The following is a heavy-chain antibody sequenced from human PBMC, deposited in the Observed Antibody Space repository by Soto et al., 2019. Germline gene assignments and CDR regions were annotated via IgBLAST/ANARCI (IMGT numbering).Heavy chain of an antibody. V-gene: IGHV4-30-2*01. D-gene: IGHD2-2*02. CDR2: IYHSGST. CDR1: GGSISSGGYS. CDR3: ARGARGCISTSCYITWFDP. Sequence: PSETLSLTCAVSGGSISSGGYSWSWIRQPPGKGLEWIGYIYHSGSTYYNPSLKSRVTISVDRSKNQFSLKLSSVTAADTAVYYCARGARGCISTSCYITWFDPWGQGTLVTVSS. J-gene: IGHJ5*02.